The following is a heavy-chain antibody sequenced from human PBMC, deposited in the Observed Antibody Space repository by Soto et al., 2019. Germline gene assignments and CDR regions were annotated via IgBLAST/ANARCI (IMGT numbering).Heavy chain of an antibody. CDR2: VSPSGTT. J-gene: IGHJ6*02. CDR3: ASDRGSYGMDV. V-gene: IGHV4-31*03. CDR1: GDSISVGYY. Sequence: QVQLQESGPGLVKPSQTLSLTCTVSGDSISVGYYWSWIRQHPGKGLEWIGYVSPSGTTYYNPSLTRRVSTSTDTSKNQFSLEVSSVTAADTAVYYCASDRGSYGMDVWGQGTTVTVSS.